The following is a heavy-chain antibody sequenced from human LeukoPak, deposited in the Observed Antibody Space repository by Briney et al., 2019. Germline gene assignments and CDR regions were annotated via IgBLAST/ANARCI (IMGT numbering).Heavy chain of an antibody. Sequence: SETLSLTCTVSGGSITSYYWSWIRQPPGKGLEWIGYIFYSGDTNYNPSLKSRVTMSVDTSKNQLSLNLSSVTAADTAAYYCARDCSGGRCYNGIVAGMDVWGQGTTVTGSS. V-gene: IGHV4-59*01. CDR2: IFYSGDT. J-gene: IGHJ6*02. CDR3: ARDCSGGRCYNGIVAGMDV. CDR1: GGSITSYY. D-gene: IGHD2-15*01.